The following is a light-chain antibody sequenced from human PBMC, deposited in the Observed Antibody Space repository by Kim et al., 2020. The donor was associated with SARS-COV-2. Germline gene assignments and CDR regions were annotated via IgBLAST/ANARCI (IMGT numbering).Light chain of an antibody. CDR2: GDT. J-gene: IGLJ3*02. CDR3: QSYDSTLSDSWV. CDR1: RSNIGAYD. Sequence: QRVTISCTGGRSNIGAYDVHWYQHLPGTAPKLLIYGDTNRPSGVPDRFSGSKSGTSASLSITGLQAEDEADYYCQSYDSTLSDSWVFGGGTQLTVL. V-gene: IGLV1-40*01.